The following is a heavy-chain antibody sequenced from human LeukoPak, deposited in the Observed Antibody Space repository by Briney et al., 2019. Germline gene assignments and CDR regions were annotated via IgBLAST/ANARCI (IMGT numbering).Heavy chain of an antibody. V-gene: IGHV3-74*01. J-gene: IGHJ4*02. CDR1: GFTFSSYW. Sequence: GGSLRLSCAASGFTFSSYWMHWVRQAPGKGLVWVSRITSDGSSTNYADSVKGRFTISRDNSKNTLHLQMNSLRAEDTAVYYCAKDQDLYSSSWYGFDYWGQGTLVTVSS. D-gene: IGHD6-13*01. CDR2: ITSDGSST. CDR3: AKDQDLYSSSWYGFDY.